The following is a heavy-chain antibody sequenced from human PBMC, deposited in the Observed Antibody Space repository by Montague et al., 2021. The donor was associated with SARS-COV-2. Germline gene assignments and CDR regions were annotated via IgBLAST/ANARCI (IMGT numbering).Heavy chain of an antibody. V-gene: IGHV3-23*03. Sequence: SLRLSCAASGFTFGSYAMSWVRQAPGRGLEWVSVLYSDIDGPHYADSVKGRFTISRDNFRNTLYLQMNSLRAEDTAICYCAKAPDDSSGYYYAAVDFWGQGTLVTVSS. CDR3: AKAPDDSSGYYYAAVDF. D-gene: IGHD3-22*01. CDR2: LYSDIDGP. J-gene: IGHJ4*02. CDR1: GFTFGSYA.